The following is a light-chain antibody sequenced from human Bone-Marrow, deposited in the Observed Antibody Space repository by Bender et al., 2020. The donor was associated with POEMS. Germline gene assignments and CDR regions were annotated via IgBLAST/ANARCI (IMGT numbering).Light chain of an antibody. J-gene: IGLJ2*01. CDR3: LAWYSTTVV. CDR1: KLGDKY. V-gene: IGLV3-1*01. CDR2: QDD. Sequence: SYELTQPPSVSVSPGQIASITCSGDKLGDKYACWYQQKPGQSPVLVIYQDDKRPSGIPERFSGSNSGNTATLTISGTQPMDEADYYCLAWYSTTVVIGGGTKLTVL.